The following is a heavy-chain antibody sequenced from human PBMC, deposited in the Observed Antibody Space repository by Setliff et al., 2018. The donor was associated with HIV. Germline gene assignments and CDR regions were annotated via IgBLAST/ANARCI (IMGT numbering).Heavy chain of an antibody. Sequence: GGSLRLSCAASGFTFSGYSMHWVRQAPGRGLEWVSCISSSSSYIYYADSVKGRFTISRDNAKNSLYLQMNSLRAEDTAVYYCARARGSPTSYFDYWGQGTLVTVSS. CDR2: ISSSSSYI. CDR1: GFTFSGYS. D-gene: IGHD1-26*01. V-gene: IGHV3-21*01. J-gene: IGHJ4*02. CDR3: ARARGSPTSYFDY.